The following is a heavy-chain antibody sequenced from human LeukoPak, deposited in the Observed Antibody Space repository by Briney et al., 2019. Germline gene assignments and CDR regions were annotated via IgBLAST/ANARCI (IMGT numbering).Heavy chain of an antibody. Sequence: SETLSLTCTVSGGSISSYYWSWIRQSPGKGLEWIGSIYHSGSTYYSPSLRSRITISVDTSKNQFSLKLSSVTAADTAVYYCAREDYYDSSGYYFDCWGQGTLVTVSS. V-gene: IGHV4-38-2*02. D-gene: IGHD3-22*01. CDR1: GGSISSYY. CDR2: IYHSGST. J-gene: IGHJ4*02. CDR3: AREDYYDSSGYYFDC.